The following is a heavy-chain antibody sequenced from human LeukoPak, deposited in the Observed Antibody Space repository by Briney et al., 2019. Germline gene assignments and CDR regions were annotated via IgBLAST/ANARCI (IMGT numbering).Heavy chain of an antibody. CDR2: IIPIFGTA. CDR3: AKRGYRIPSRGYGMDV. V-gene: IGHV1-69*01. Sequence: ASVKVSCKASGGTFSSYAISWVRQAPGQGLEWMGGIIPIFGTANYAQKFQGRVTITADESTSTAYMELSSLRSEDTAVYYCAKRGYRIPSRGYGMDVWGQGTTVNVSS. D-gene: IGHD2-2*02. CDR1: GGTFSSYA. J-gene: IGHJ6*02.